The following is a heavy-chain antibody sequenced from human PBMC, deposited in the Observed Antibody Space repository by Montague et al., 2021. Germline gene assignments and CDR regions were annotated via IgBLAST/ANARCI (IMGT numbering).Heavy chain of an antibody. CDR2: INHLGTT. CDR3: ARARGYCSSTFCPEWFDP. D-gene: IGHD2-2*01. V-gene: IGHV4-34*01. CDR1: GESLSGYY. J-gene: IGHJ5*02. Sequence: SETLSLTCAVYGESLSGYYWSWIRQSPGKGLQWIAEINHLGTTNYNPPLKSRVTVSVDTSKNQFSLRLNSVTAADTAVYYCARARGYCSSTFCPEWFDPWGQGTLVTTSS.